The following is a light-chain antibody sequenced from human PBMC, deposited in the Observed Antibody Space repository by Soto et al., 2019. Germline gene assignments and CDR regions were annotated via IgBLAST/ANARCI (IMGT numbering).Light chain of an antibody. Sequence: EIVLTQSPGTLSLSPGERATLSCRASQSVSSSYLAWYQQKPGQAPRLLIYGASSRATGIPDRFSGSGSGTDFTLTISRLEPEDFAVYSGQQYGSSPTTFGQGTRLEIK. J-gene: IGKJ5*01. CDR3: QQYGSSPTT. V-gene: IGKV3-20*01. CDR1: QSVSSSY. CDR2: GAS.